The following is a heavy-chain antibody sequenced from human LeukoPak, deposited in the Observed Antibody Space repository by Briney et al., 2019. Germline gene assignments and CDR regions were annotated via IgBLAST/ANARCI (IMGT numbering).Heavy chain of an antibody. CDR1: GFTFSSYW. D-gene: IGHD3-3*01. Sequence: GGSLRLSCAASGFTFSSYWMSWVRQAPGKGLEWVANIKQDGSEKYYVDSVKGRFTISRDNAKNSLYLQMNSLRAEDTAVYYCARERGAYYDFWSGYYAWGQGTLVTVSS. CDR2: IKQDGSEK. CDR3: ARERGAYYDFWSGYYA. J-gene: IGHJ4*02. V-gene: IGHV3-7*01.